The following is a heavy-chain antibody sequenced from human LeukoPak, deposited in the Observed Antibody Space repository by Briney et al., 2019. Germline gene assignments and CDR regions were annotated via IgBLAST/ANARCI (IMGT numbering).Heavy chain of an antibody. CDR3: ARDRGWWFDP. CDR2: INSDGTST. CDR1: GVTFDRHA. Sequence: GGSLSLSCAASGVTFDRHAMNWVRQAPGKGLEWVSRINSDGTSTTYADSVKGRFTISRDNAKNTLYLQMNSLRAEDTAVYYCARDRGWWFDPWGQGTLVTVSS. V-gene: IGHV3-74*01. J-gene: IGHJ5*02. D-gene: IGHD5-12*01.